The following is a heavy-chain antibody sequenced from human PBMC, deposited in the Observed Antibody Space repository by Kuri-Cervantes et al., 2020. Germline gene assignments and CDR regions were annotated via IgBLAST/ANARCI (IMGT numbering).Heavy chain of an antibody. V-gene: IGHV2-5*02. CDR3: ARMGYDSSGYRDMDV. CDR2: IYWDDDK. CDR1: GVSRSTSGVG. Sequence: SGPTLVKPTKTLTLTCTFSGVSRSTSGVGVGWIRQPPGKALEWLALIYWDDDKRYRPSLKSRLTITKDTSKSQVVLTMTNMDPVDTATYYCARMGYDSSGYRDMDVWGKGTTVTVSS. J-gene: IGHJ6*03. D-gene: IGHD3-22*01.